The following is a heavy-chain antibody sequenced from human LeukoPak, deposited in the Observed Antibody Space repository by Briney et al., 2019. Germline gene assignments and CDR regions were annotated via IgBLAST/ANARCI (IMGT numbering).Heavy chain of an antibody. CDR3: ARNDMAAAGTFAF. V-gene: IGHV1-69*01. CDR2: IIPSFDAT. D-gene: IGHD6-13*01. CDR1: GGTFRSNA. Sequence: GASLKVSCKASGGTFRSNALSWVRQAPGQGLEWLGAIIPSFDATNYAQKFQGRITITLDEPANTAYMELTSLRSEDTAVYYCARNDMAAAGTFAFWGQGTLVTVSS. J-gene: IGHJ4*02.